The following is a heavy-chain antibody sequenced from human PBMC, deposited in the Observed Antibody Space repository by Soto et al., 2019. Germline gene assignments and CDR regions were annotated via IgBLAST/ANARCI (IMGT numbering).Heavy chain of an antibody. D-gene: IGHD3-10*01. V-gene: IGHV1-58*02. CDR2: IVVGSGNT. Sequence: GASVKVSCKASGFTFTSSAMQWVRQARGQRLEWIGWIVVGSGNTNYAQKYQERVTITRDMSTSTAYMELSSLRSEDTAVYYCAAVFGYYYGSGSYYRETDYWGQGTPVTVSS. CDR1: GFTFTSSA. CDR3: AAVFGYYYGSGSYYRETDY. J-gene: IGHJ4*02.